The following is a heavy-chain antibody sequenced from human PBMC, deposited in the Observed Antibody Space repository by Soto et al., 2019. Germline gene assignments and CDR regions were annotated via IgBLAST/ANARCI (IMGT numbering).Heavy chain of an antibody. Sequence: EMQLVQSGAEVKKSGESLKISCVGSGFSFSRYTVGWVRQVPGKGLEWMGDIHPGDSDTRYSPSFQGQVTISADKSISTAYLQWSSLKASDTAMYYCTLSYGDSYYYYYGMDVWGQGTTVTVSS. D-gene: IGHD4-17*01. V-gene: IGHV5-51*01. CDR1: GFSFSRYT. CDR2: IHPGDSDT. J-gene: IGHJ6*02. CDR3: TLSYGDSYYYYYGMDV.